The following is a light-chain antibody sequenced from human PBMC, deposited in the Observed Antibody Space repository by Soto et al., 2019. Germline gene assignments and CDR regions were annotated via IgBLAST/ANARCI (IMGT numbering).Light chain of an antibody. J-gene: IGLJ1*01. CDR1: SSSIGSNY. Sequence: QSVLTQPPSVSAAPGQMVTISCSGSSSSIGSNYVSWYQQVPGTAPKLLIYENNKRPSGIPDRFSGSKSGTSATLGIAGLQTGDEADYYCGTWDSSLSVYVFGSGNKLTVL. CDR2: ENN. V-gene: IGLV1-51*01. CDR3: GTWDSSLSVYV.